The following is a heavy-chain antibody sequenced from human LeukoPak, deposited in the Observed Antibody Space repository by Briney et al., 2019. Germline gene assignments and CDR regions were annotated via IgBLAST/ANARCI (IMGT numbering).Heavy chain of an antibody. CDR1: GGSISSSSYY. CDR2: IYYSGST. Sequence: SETLSLTCTVSGGSISSSSYYWGWIRQPPGKGLEWIGSIYYSGSTYYNPSLKSRVTISVDTSKNQFSLKLTSVTAADTAVYYCARLVVITTFDWFDPWGQGTLVTVSS. J-gene: IGHJ5*02. D-gene: IGHD3-22*01. CDR3: ARLVVITTFDWFDP. V-gene: IGHV4-39*07.